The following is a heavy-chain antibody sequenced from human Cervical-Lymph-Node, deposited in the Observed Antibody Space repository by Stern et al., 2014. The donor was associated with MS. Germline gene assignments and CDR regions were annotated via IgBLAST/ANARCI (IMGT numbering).Heavy chain of an antibody. CDR1: GFTFSSYG. CDR2: ISYDGSNE. V-gene: IGHV3-30*03. J-gene: IGHJ4*02. CDR3: ARGVYDI. Sequence: VQLEESGAGVVRPGRSLRLSCAASGFTFSSYGMHWVRQAPATGLQWVAFISYDGSNEYYADSVKGRFPISRDNSNNTLYLQTNSLREEDTAVYYCARGVYDIWGQGTLVTVSS. D-gene: IGHD3-22*01.